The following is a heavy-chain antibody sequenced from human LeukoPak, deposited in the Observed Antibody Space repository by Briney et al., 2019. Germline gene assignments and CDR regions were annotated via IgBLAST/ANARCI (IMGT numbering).Heavy chain of an antibody. D-gene: IGHD6-13*01. CDR1: GGSISSYY. CDR3: ARDIRAAAGNDAFDI. V-gene: IGHV4-4*07. CDR2: IYTSGST. J-gene: IGHJ3*02. Sequence: SETLSLTCTVSGGSISSYYWNWIRQPPGKGLEWIGRIYTSGSTNYNPSLKSRVTMSVDTSKNQFSLKLSSVTAADTAVYYCARDIRAAAGNDAFDIWGQGTMVTVSS.